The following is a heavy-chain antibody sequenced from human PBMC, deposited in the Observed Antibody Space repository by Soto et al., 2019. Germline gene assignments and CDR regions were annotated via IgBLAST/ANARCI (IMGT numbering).Heavy chain of an antibody. CDR1: GYNFNSDW. D-gene: IGHD3-22*01. J-gene: IGHJ4*02. CDR2: IDLIDSYT. Sequence: LGESLKISCKRSGYNFNSDWISCVRQMPGKGLEWMGRIDLIDSYTNYSPSFQGHVTISADKSIGTAYLQWSSLKASDTAMYYCARNEDSNHSDWGQGTLVTVSS. V-gene: IGHV5-10-1*01. CDR3: ARNEDSNHSD.